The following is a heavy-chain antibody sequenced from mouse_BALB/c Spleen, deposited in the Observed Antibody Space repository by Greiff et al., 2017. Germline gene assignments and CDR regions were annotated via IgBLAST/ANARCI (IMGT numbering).Heavy chain of an antibody. V-gene: IGHV1-69*02. D-gene: IGHD1-1*02. CDR3: ARGDYAYAMDY. J-gene: IGHJ4*01. Sequence: QVQLKQPGAELVKPGASVKLSCKASGYTFTSYWMHWVKQRPGQGLEWIGEIDPSDSYTNYNQKFKGKATLTVDKSSSTAYMQLSSLTSEDSAVYYCARGDYAYAMDYWGQGTSVTVSS. CDR1: GYTFTSYW. CDR2: IDPSDSYT.